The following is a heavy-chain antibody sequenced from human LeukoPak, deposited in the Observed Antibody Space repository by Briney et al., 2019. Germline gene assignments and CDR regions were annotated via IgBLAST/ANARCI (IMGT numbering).Heavy chain of an antibody. CDR1: GVTLSSFA. D-gene: IGHD2-15*01. CDR2: ISSSGSGDNT. J-gene: IGHJ4*02. CDR3: ANGGYYSLDS. Sequence: GGSLRLSCAASGVTLSSFAMSWARQAPGKGLEWVSGISSSGSGDNTYYADSVKGRFTISRDNSKRTVFLQTDSLRGEDTAVYYCANGGYYSLDSWGQGTLVTVSS. V-gene: IGHV3-23*01.